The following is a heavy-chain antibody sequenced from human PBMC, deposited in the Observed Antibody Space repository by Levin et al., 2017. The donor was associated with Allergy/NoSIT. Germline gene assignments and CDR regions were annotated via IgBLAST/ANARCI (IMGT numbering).Heavy chain of an antibody. D-gene: IGHD3-10*01. CDR2: ISNSGGNT. J-gene: IGHJ4*01. Sequence: GGSLRLSCAASGFSFSSYFMTWVRQAPGKGLEWISAISNSGGNTYYADSVKGRFTISRDNSQNTLFLQMNSLRAEDTAVYYCAQEIKFAGFTYYFDSWGHGTLVTVSS. CDR3: AQEIKFAGFTYYFDS. V-gene: IGHV3-23*01. CDR1: GFSFSSYF.